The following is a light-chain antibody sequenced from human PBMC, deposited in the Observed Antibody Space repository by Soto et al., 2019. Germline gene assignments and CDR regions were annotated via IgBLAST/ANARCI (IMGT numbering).Light chain of an antibody. CDR3: QRFDASLFT. CDR2: GAS. Sequence: EVVLTQSPGTLSLSPGERATLSCRASQPIDRKFLAWYQQKPGQAPRLLIHGASTRATGVPDRFSGSGSERDFSLTISSLETEDFAVYFCQRFDASLFTFGGGTKVDIK. CDR1: QPIDRKF. V-gene: IGKV3-20*01. J-gene: IGKJ4*01.